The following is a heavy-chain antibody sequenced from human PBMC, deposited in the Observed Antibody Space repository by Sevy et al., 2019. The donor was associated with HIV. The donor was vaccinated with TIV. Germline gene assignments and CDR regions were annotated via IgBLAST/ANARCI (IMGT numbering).Heavy chain of an antibody. J-gene: IGHJ5*02. D-gene: IGHD3-10*01. Sequence: GGSLRLSCAASGFNFSNFAMHWVRQAPGKGLEWVALIWYDGSNKNYADSMKGRFTISRDNSKNTLYLQVNSLRAEDTAVYYCARESREFRFDPWGQGTLVTVPS. V-gene: IGHV3-33*01. CDR3: ARESREFRFDP. CDR1: GFNFSNFA. CDR2: IWYDGSNK.